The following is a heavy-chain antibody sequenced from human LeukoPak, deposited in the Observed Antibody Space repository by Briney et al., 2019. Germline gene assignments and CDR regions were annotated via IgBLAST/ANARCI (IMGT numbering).Heavy chain of an antibody. CDR2: IYHSGST. CDR3: ARGKAARPPRPPYYYYYMDV. CDR1: GYSISSGYY. D-gene: IGHD6-6*01. Sequence: PSETLSLTCTVSGYSISSGYYWGWIRQPPGKGLEWIGSIYHSGSTYYNPSLKSRVTISVDTSKNQFSLKLSSVTAADTAVYYCARGKAARPPRPPYYYYYMDVWGKGTTVTVSS. V-gene: IGHV4-38-2*02. J-gene: IGHJ6*03.